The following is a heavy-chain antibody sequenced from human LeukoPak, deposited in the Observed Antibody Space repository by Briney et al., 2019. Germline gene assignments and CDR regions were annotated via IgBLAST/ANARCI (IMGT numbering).Heavy chain of an antibody. J-gene: IGHJ3*02. V-gene: IGHV3-21*01. CDR1: GFTFSSYS. CDR2: ISSSSSYI. D-gene: IGHD6-6*01. CDR3: ARLGARIAAPHDAFDI. Sequence: PGGSLRLSCAASGFTFSSYSMDWVRQAPGKGLEWVSSISSSSSYIYYADSVKGRFTISRDNAKNSLYLQMNSLRAEDTAVYYCARLGARIAAPHDAFDIWGQGTMVTVSS.